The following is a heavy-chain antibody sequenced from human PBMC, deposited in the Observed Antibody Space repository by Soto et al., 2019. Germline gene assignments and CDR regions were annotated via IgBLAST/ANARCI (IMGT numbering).Heavy chain of an antibody. CDR3: GRDLPPFGGGPLPLIDY. V-gene: IGHV3-48*02. J-gene: IGHJ4*02. Sequence: GGSLRLSCVASGFALSSYSMNWVRQAPGKGLEWVSYISSSSSTMYYADSVKGRFTISRDNAKNSLYLQMNSLRDGDTAVYYCGRDLPPFGGGPLPLIDYWAREPLATPSS. CDR1: GFALSSYS. D-gene: IGHD3-10*01. CDR2: ISSSSSTM.